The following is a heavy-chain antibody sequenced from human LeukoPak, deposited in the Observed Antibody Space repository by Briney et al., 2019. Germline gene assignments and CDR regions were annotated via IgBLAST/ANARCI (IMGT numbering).Heavy chain of an antibody. CDR1: GFTFSVYT. J-gene: IGHJ4*02. V-gene: IGHV3-30-3*01. CDR2: MSSDGSNK. CDR3: ARARYYYDSSGYYFDY. D-gene: IGHD3-22*01. Sequence: SGGSLRLSCAASGFTFSVYTIHWVRQAPGKGLEWVAVMSSDGSNKYYADSVKGRFTISRDNSKNTLYLQMNSLRAEDTAVYYCARARYYYDSSGYYFDYWGQGTLVTVSS.